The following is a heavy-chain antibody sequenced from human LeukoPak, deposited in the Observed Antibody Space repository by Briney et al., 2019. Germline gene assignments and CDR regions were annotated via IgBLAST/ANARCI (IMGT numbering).Heavy chain of an antibody. V-gene: IGHV4-31*03. CDR3: ARELMVRGVILTRNWFDP. CDR2: IYYSGST. D-gene: IGHD3-10*01. J-gene: IGHJ5*02. CDR1: GGSISSGGYY. Sequence: SETLSLTCTVSGGSISSGGYYWSWIRQHPGKGLEWIGYIYYSGSTYYNPSLKSRVTISVDTSKNQFSLKLSSVTAADTAVYYCARELMVRGVILTRNWFDPWGQGTLVTVSS.